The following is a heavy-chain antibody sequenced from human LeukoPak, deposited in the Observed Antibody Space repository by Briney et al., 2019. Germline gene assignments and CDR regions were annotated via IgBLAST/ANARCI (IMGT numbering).Heavy chain of an antibody. CDR1: GYSISSGYY. CDR2: LYHSGST. Sequence: SETLSLTCTVSGYSISSGYYRGRARQPPGEGLEWIANLYHSGSTYYNPSLKSRVTISVDTSKHQFSLKLSSVTAADTAVYYCARPNIRYCSGGACSNDGSDYWGQGTLVTVSS. CDR3: ARPNIRYCSGGACSNDGSDY. V-gene: IGHV4-38-2*02. D-gene: IGHD2-15*01. J-gene: IGHJ4*02.